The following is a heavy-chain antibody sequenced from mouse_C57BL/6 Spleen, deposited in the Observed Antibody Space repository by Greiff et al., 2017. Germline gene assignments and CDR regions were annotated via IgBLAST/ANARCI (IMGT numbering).Heavy chain of an antibody. V-gene: IGHV1-55*01. CDR2: IYPGGGST. D-gene: IGHD3-2*02. CDR3: ATYNSGYLFDD. Sequence: VQLQQPGAELVKPGASVKMSCKASGYTFTSYWITWVKQRPGQGLEWIGDIYPGGGSTTYNEKFKSKATLTVDTSSSTAYMQLSSLTSEDSAVYYCATYNSGYLFDDWGQGTTLTVSS. CDR1: GYTFTSYW. J-gene: IGHJ2*01.